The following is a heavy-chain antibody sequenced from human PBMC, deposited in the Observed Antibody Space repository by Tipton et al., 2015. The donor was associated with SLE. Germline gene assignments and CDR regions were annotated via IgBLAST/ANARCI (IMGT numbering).Heavy chain of an antibody. Sequence: TLSLTCTVSGGSISSSSYYWGWIRQPPGQRLEWIGYIHYSGSTKYSPSLKSRVTMSVDTSKNQFSLKLSSVTAADTAVYYCVRVEGAYDQYYFDSWGQGTLVTVSS. CDR2: IHYSGST. V-gene: IGHV4-61*05. D-gene: IGHD5-12*01. J-gene: IGHJ4*02. CDR1: GGSISSSSYY. CDR3: VRVEGAYDQYYFDS.